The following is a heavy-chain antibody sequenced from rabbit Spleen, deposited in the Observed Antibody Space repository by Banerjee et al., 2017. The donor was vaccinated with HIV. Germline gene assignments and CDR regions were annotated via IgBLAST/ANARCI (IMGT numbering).Heavy chain of an antibody. CDR2: IDVGEGTT. CDR1: GFDFRRFY. V-gene: IGHV1S7*01. D-gene: IGHD7-1*01. Sequence: QVKETGGGLVQPGGSLTLSCKASGFDFRRFYLTWVRQAPGKGLEWIGIIDVGEGTTDYANWVNGRFTISSENAQNPGDLQMGGLTAADTAPYFCARDTGTSFSSYGMDLWGQGTLVTVS. J-gene: IGHJ6*01. CDR3: ARDTGTSFSSYGMDL.